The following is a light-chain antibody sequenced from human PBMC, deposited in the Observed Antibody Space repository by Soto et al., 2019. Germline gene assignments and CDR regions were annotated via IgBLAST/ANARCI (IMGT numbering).Light chain of an antibody. V-gene: IGKV3-20*01. CDR2: GAS. CDR1: QSVSSSY. Sequence: EIVLTQSPGTLSLSPGERATLSCRASQSVSSSYIAWYRQKPGQAPRLLIYGASSRATGIPDRFSGSGSGTDFTLTINRLEPEDFAVYYCQQYGSSRTFGQGTKVEIK. CDR3: QQYGSSRT. J-gene: IGKJ1*01.